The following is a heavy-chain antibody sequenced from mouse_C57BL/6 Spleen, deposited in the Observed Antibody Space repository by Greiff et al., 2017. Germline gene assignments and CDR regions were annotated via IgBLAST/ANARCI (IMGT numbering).Heavy chain of an antibody. Sequence: QVQLQQPGAELVTPGASVKMSCKASGYNFTSYWITWVKQRPGQGLEWNGDIYPGSGSTNYNEKFKSKATLTVDTSTSTAYMQLSSLTSEDSAVYYCARGDYDMVYYAMDYWGQGTSVTVSS. CDR2: IYPGSGST. CDR1: GYNFTSYW. J-gene: IGHJ4*01. CDR3: ARGDYDMVYYAMDY. V-gene: IGHV1-55*01. D-gene: IGHD2-4*01.